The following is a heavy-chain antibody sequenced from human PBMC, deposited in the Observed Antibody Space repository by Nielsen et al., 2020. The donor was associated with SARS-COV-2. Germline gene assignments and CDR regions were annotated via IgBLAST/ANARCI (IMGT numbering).Heavy chain of an antibody. J-gene: IGHJ6*02. Sequence: ASVKVSCKASGYTFTGYYMHWVRQAPGQGLEWMGRINPNSGGTNYAQKFQGRVTMTRDTSISTAYMELSRLRSDDTAVYYCTRNVPVSTGSGWDYGMDVWGQGTTVTVSS. CDR2: INPNSGGT. CDR3: TRNVPVSTGSGWDYGMDV. D-gene: IGHD6-19*01. CDR1: GYTFTGYY. V-gene: IGHV1-2*06.